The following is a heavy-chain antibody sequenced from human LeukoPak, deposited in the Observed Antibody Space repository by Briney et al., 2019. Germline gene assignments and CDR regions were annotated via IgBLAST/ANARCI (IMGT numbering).Heavy chain of an antibody. J-gene: IGHJ4*02. D-gene: IGHD3-22*01. V-gene: IGHV3-74*01. CDR3: AREYYYDNYFDY. Sequence: PGGSLRPSCAASGFTFSSYWMHWVRQAPGKGLVWVSRINSDGRSTTYADSVKGRFTISRDNAKNTLYLQMNSLRAEDKAVYYCAREYYYDNYFDYWGQGTLVTVSS. CDR1: GFTFSSYW. CDR2: INSDGRST.